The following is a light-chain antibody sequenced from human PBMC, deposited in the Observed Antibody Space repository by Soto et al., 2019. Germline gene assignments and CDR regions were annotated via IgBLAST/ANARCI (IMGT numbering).Light chain of an antibody. CDR1: SSDVGSYDY. CDR2: GVS. Sequence: QSALTQPASVSGSPGQSITISCTGTSSDVGSYDYVSWYQQHPGKAPKLIIYGVSTRPSGVSNRFSGSKSGNTASLTISGLQADDEADYYCTSYTSSSTLRVFGGGTKVTVL. J-gene: IGLJ3*02. CDR3: TSYTSSSTLRV. V-gene: IGLV2-14*01.